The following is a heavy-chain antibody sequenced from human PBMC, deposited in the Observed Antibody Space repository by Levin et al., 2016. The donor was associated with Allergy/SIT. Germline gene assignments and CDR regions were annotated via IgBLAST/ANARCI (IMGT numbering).Heavy chain of an antibody. Sequence: SVKVSCKASGGTFSSYAISWVRQAPGQGLEWMGGIIPIFGTANYAQKFQGRVTITADESTSTAYMELSSLRSEDTAVYYCARVSGGSDYYYYYGMDVWGQGTTVTVSS. D-gene: IGHD2-15*01. CDR2: IIPIFGTA. CDR1: GGTFSSYA. V-gene: IGHV1-69*13. CDR3: ARVSGGSDYYYYYGMDV. J-gene: IGHJ6*02.